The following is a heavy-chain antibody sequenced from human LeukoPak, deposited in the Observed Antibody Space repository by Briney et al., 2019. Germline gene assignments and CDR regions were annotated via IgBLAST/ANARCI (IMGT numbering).Heavy chain of an antibody. Sequence: ASETLSLTCTVSGGSISSYNWNWTRQPPGKGLEWIGNIYYTGSTNYNPSFKGRVTISIDTSKNQFSLKLSSVTAADTAVFYCARGASGWYWIDYWGLGTLVTVSS. CDR2: IYYTGST. J-gene: IGHJ4*02. CDR1: GGSISSYN. V-gene: IGHV4-59*01. D-gene: IGHD6-19*01. CDR3: ARGASGWYWIDY.